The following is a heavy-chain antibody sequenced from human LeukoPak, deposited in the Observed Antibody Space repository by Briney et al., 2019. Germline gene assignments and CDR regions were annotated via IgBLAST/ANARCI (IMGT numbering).Heavy chain of an antibody. CDR2: IYYSGST. V-gene: IGHV4-39*01. CDR3: AIGMIVDTDY. CDR1: GGSISSSSYY. D-gene: IGHD3-22*01. J-gene: IGHJ4*02. Sequence: SETLSLTCTVSGGSISSSSYYWGWIRQPPGKGLEWIGSIYYSGSTYYNPSLKSRVTISVDTSKNQFSLKLSSVTAADTAVYYCAIGMIVDTDYWGQGTLVTVSS.